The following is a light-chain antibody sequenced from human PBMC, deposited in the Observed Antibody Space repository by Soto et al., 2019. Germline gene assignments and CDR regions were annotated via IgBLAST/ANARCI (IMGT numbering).Light chain of an antibody. J-gene: IGKJ1*01. CDR3: QQYGSSPWT. Sequence: EIVLTQSPGTLSLSPGERATLSCRASQSVSRNYLAWYQQKPGQAPRLLIYGASSRATGIPDRFSGSGSGTDFTLAISRLEPEDLAVYYCQQYGSSPWTFGLGTTVEI. V-gene: IGKV3-20*01. CDR2: GAS. CDR1: QSVSRNY.